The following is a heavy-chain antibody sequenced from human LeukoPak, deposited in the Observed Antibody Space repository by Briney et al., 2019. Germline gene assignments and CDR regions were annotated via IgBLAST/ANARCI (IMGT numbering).Heavy chain of an antibody. Sequence: PGGSLRLSCAASGFTFSDYYMSWIRQAPGKGLEWVSYISSSGSTIYYADSVKGRFTISRDNAKNSLYLQMNSLRAEDTAVYYCAREGRDYYGSGSPNYNDYWGQGTLVTVSS. CDR2: ISSSGSTI. CDR1: GFTFSDYY. V-gene: IGHV3-11*04. D-gene: IGHD3-10*01. CDR3: AREGRDYYGSGSPNYNDY. J-gene: IGHJ4*02.